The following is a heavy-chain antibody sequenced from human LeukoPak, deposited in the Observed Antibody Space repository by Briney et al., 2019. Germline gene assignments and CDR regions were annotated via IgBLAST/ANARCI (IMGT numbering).Heavy chain of an antibody. D-gene: IGHD3-9*01. CDR1: GGTFSSYA. CDR3: ARIKVDILTGSSRDAFDI. CDR2: IIPILGTA. V-gene: IGHV1-69*01. Sequence: SVKVSCKASGGTFSSYAISWVRQAPGQGLEWMGGIIPILGTANYAQKFQGRVTITADESTSTAYMELSSLRSEDTAVYYCARIKVDILTGSSRDAFDIWGQGTMVTVSS. J-gene: IGHJ3*02.